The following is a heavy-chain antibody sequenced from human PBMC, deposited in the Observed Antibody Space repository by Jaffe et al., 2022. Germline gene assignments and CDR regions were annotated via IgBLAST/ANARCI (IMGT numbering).Heavy chain of an antibody. CDR1: GFSLSNARMG. CDR3: ARIPLSYYYGSEEIYWYFDL. V-gene: IGHV2-26*01. D-gene: IGHD3-10*01. J-gene: IGHJ2*01. Sequence: QVTLKESGPVLVKPTETLTLTCTVSGFSLSNARMGVSWIRQPPGKALEWLAHIFSNDEKSYSTSLKSRLTISKDTSKSQVVLTMTNMDPVDTATYYCARIPLSYYYGSEEIYWYFDLWGRGTLVTVSS. CDR2: IFSNDEK.